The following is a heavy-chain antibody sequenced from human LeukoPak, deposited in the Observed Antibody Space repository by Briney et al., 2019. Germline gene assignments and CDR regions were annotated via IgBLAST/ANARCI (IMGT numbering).Heavy chain of an antibody. V-gene: IGHV3-74*01. D-gene: IGHD3-10*01. CDR3: AKDLHYGSADY. Sequence: GGSLRLSCVVSGFDFSGFSMSWVRQAPGKGLVWVSFINPDGSTTNYADSVKGRFTISRDNAKNALYLQMNSLRAEDTAVYYCAKDLHYGSADYWGQGTLVTVSS. CDR2: INPDGSTT. J-gene: IGHJ4*02. CDR1: GFDFSGFS.